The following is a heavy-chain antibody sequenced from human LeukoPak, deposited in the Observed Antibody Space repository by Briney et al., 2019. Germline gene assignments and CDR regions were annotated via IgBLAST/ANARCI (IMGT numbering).Heavy chain of an antibody. V-gene: IGHV3-23*01. CDR2: FSYSGGTT. Sequence: GGSLRLSCAASGFAFGSYAMGWVRQDPGRGLEWVSAFSYSGGTTYYADSVKGRFTISRDNSKNTLYLQMNSLRAEDTAVYYCAKAGLGYCSSTSCWRYNWFDPWGQGTLVTVSS. CDR3: AKAGLGYCSSTSCWRYNWFDP. J-gene: IGHJ5*02. CDR1: GFAFGSYA. D-gene: IGHD2-2*01.